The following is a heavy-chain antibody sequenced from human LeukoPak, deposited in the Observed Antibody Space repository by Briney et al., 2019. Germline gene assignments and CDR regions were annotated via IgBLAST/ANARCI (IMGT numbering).Heavy chain of an antibody. CDR3: ARFHGRFGGFDY. V-gene: IGHV3-48*01. J-gene: IGHJ4*02. CDR1: GFTFSSYS. Sequence: GGSLRLSCAASGFTFSSYSMNWVRQAPGKGLEWVSYISSSGNTIDYADSVKGRFTISRHNSKNTLYLQMNSLRAEDTAVYYCARFHGRFGGFDYWGQGTLVTVSS. D-gene: IGHD3-10*01. CDR2: ISSSGNTI.